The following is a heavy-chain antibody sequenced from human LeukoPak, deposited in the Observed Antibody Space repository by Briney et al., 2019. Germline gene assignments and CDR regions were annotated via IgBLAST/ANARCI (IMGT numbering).Heavy chain of an antibody. CDR3: ARQYSDILTAYYYFDY. Sequence: GESLKISFKGSGYSFSSYWIGWVRQMPGKGLEWMGFIYPGDSDTRYSPSFEGQVTISADKSISTAYLQWSSLKASDTAMYYCARQYSDILTAYYYFDYWGQGTLVTVSS. V-gene: IGHV5-51*01. CDR2: IYPGDSDT. D-gene: IGHD3-9*01. J-gene: IGHJ4*02. CDR1: GYSFSSYW.